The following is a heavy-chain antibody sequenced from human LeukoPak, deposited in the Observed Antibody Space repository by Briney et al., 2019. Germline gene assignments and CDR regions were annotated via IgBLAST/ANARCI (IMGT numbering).Heavy chain of an antibody. CDR2: IIPIYGTT. D-gene: IGHD6-19*01. V-gene: IGHV1-69*13. CDR1: GGTFSSYN. J-gene: IGHJ3*02. CDR3: ARDYSSGSGGGFDI. Sequence: ASVKVSCKASGGTFSSYNINWMRQAPGQGLEWMGGIIPIYGTTKYAQKFQGGVTVTADESTRTAYMELRGLRSEDTAVYYCARDYSSGSGGGFDIWGQGTMVTVSS.